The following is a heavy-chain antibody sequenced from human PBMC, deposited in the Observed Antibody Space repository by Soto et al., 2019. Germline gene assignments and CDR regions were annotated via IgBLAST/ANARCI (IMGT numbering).Heavy chain of an antibody. CDR1: GFTFSSYA. CDR2: ISYDGSNK. D-gene: IGHD1-1*01. Sequence: GGSLRLSCAASGFTFSSYAMHWVRQAPGKGLEWVAVISYDGSNKYYADSVKGRFTISRDNSKNTLYLQMNSLRAEDTAVYYCARELAVNTWFDPWGQGTLVTVSS. V-gene: IGHV3-30-3*01. J-gene: IGHJ5*02. CDR3: ARELAVNTWFDP.